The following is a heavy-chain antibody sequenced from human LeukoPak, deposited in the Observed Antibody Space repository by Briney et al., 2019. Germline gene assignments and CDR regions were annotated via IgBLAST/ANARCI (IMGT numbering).Heavy chain of an antibody. CDR1: GGSLSSYY. CDR2: IYYSGYT. CDR3: ARRYSSSWKGWFDP. J-gene: IGHJ5*02. V-gene: IGHV4-59*08. D-gene: IGHD6-13*01. Sequence: SETLSLTCTVSGGSLSSYYWSWIRQPPGKGLEWIGYIYYSGYTKYNPSLKSRVTISVDTSKNQFSLKLRSVTAADTAVYYCARRYSSSWKGWFDPWGQGTLVTVSS.